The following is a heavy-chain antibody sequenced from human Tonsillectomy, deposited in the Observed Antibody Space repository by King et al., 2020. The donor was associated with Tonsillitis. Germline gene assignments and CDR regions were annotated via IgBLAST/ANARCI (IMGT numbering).Heavy chain of an antibody. Sequence: EVQLVESGGGLVQPGGSLRLSCAASGFTFSIYWMHWVRQSPGEGLVWFSRINSDWSFRQYADSVKGRFTISRDNANNTLYLQMNSLRAEATAVYYCAREVAGTRYFDYWGQGTLVTVSS. CDR1: GFTFSIYW. J-gene: IGHJ4*02. CDR3: AREVAGTRYFDY. V-gene: IGHV3-74*03. CDR2: INSDWSFR. D-gene: IGHD6-19*01.